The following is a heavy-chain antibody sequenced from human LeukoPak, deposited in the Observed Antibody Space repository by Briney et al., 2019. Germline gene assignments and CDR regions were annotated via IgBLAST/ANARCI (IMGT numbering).Heavy chain of an antibody. V-gene: IGHV3-11*04. CDR3: AKSRTDFWSGYHDY. Sequence: GGSLRLSCAASGFTFSDYYMSWIRHAPGKGLEWVSYISSSGSTIYYADSVKGRFTISRDNSKNTLYLQMNSLRAEDTAVYYCAKSRTDFWSGYHDYWGQGTLVTVSS. CDR2: ISSSGSTI. D-gene: IGHD3-3*01. J-gene: IGHJ4*02. CDR1: GFTFSDYY.